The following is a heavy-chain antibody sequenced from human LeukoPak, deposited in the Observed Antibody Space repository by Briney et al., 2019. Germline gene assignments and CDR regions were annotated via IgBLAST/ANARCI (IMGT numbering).Heavy chain of an antibody. Sequence: GGSLRLSCAASGFTFSVYEMNWVRQTPGKGLEWFSYITSGGGTIYYADSVKGRFTISRDNAKNSLYLQMNSLRADDTATYYCARGFNYAFDYWGQGTLVTVSS. CDR1: GFTFSVYE. CDR2: ITSGGGTI. J-gene: IGHJ4*02. CDR3: ARGFNYAFDY. V-gene: IGHV3-48*03. D-gene: IGHD2-2*01.